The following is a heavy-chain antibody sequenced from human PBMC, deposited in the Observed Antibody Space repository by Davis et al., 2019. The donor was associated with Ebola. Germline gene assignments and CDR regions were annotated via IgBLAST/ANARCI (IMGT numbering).Heavy chain of an antibody. J-gene: IGHJ6*02. V-gene: IGHV5-51*01. CDR1: GYSFTSYW. Sequence: GESLKISCKGSGYSFTSYWIGWVRQLPGKGLEWMGIIYPGDSDTRYSPSFQGQVTISADKSISTAYLQWSSLKASDTAMYYCASFSVVGLYYYYYYGMDVWGQGTTVTVSS. CDR3: ASFSVVGLYYYYYYGMDV. D-gene: IGHD6-19*01. CDR2: IYPGDSDT.